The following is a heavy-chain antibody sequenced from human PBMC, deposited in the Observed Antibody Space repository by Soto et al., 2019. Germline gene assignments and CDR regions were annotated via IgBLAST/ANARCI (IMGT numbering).Heavy chain of an antibody. CDR3: AKALPMYYYDSSGYSDYYYDMDV. CDR2: ISARGEKT. Sequence: GGSLRLSCAASGFTLNSYAMNWGRQAPGKGLEWVSGISARGEKTYYADSVKGRFTISRDNSKNTVYLQMNSLRAKDTAVFYCAKALPMYYYDSSGYSDYYYDMDVWGQGTTVTVSS. V-gene: IGHV3-23*01. CDR1: GFTLNSYA. J-gene: IGHJ6*02. D-gene: IGHD3-22*01.